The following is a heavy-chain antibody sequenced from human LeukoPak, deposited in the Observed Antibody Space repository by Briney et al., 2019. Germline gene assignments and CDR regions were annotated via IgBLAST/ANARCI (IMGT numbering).Heavy chain of an antibody. CDR2: IWYDGSNK. V-gene: IGHV3-33*01. D-gene: IGHD3-10*01. J-gene: IGHJ4*02. CDR1: GFTFSSYG. CDR3: ARFMGRNGDDY. Sequence: GGSLRLSCAASGFTFSSYGMHWVRQAPGKGLEWVAVIWYDGSNKYYADSVKGRSTISRDNSKNTLYLQMNSLRAEDTAVYYCARFMGRNGDDYWGQGTLVTVSS.